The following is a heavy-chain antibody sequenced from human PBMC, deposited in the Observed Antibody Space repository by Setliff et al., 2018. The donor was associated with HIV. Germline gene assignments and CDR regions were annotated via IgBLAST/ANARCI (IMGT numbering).Heavy chain of an antibody. CDR3: ARGDGTKYYYYYYMDV. CDR2: MYYSGRT. V-gene: IGHV4-39*07. D-gene: IGHD1-7*01. J-gene: IGHJ6*03. CDR1: GGSISSSGYY. Sequence: SETLSLTCTVSGGSISSSGYYWGWIRQPPGKGLEWIGNMYYSGRTYYNPSLKSRVTISVDTSKNQFSLKLSSVTAADTAVYYCARGDGTKYYYYYYMDVWGKGTTVTVSS.